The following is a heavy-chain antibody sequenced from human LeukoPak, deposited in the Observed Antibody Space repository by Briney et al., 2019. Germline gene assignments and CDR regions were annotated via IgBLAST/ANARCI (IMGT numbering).Heavy chain of an antibody. CDR1: GDSISSSSYF. Sequence: SETLSLTCNVSGDSISSSSYFWDWIRQPPGKGLEWIGSIYHSGSTYYNPSLKSRVTISVDTPKNQFSLKLSSVTAADTAVYYCARVKAARIDNWFDPWGQGTLVTVSS. J-gene: IGHJ5*02. V-gene: IGHV4-39*07. CDR2: IYHSGST. CDR3: ARVKAARIDNWFDP. D-gene: IGHD2-15*01.